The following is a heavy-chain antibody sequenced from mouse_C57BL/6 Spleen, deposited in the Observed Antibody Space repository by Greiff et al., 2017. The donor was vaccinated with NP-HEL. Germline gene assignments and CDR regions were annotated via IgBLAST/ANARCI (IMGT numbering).Heavy chain of an antibody. CDR1: GFSLTSYG. Sequence: QVHVKQSGPGLVAPSQRLSITCTVSGFSLTSYGVHWVRQPPGKGLEWLVVIWSDGSTTYNSALKSRLSISKDNSKSQVFLKMNSLQTDDTAMYYCARQKDLLWYPLYAMDYWGQGTSVTVSS. V-gene: IGHV2-6-1*01. CDR2: IWSDGST. D-gene: IGHD2-1*01. J-gene: IGHJ4*01. CDR3: ARQKDLLWYPLYAMDY.